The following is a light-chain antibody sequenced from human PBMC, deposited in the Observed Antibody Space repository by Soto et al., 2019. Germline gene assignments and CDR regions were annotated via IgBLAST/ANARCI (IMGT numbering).Light chain of an antibody. CDR2: DAS. J-gene: IGKJ5*01. Sequence: EIVLTQSPATLSLSPGERATLSCGASQSVSSGQLAWYQQKPGLAPRLLIYDASSRASGIPDRFGGGGSETYLPLTISRVYPEDFVLYYCQHYASSPITFGQGTRLEIK. V-gene: IGKV3D-20*01. CDR3: QHYASSPIT. CDR1: QSVSSGQ.